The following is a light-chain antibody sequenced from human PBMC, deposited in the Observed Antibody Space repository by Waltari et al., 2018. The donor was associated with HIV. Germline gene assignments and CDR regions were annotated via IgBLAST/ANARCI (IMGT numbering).Light chain of an antibody. CDR3: SLYTGTTNVL. Sequence: QSALTQPPSVSGSPGQSVSISCTGTSSDVGSYNRVSWYQQPPGTAPKLRIYEVNMRPSGVPDRFSGSQSGNTASLTISGLQAEDEADYYCSLYTGTTNVLFGGGTKLTVL. J-gene: IGLJ2*01. CDR2: EVN. V-gene: IGLV2-18*01. CDR1: SSDVGSYNR.